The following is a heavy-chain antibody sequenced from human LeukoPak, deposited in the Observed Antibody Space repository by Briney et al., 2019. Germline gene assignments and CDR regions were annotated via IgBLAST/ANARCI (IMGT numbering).Heavy chain of an antibody. J-gene: IGHJ4*02. Sequence: GGSLRLPCAASGFTFSNYAMSWVRQAPGKGLEWVSGISGSGGSTYYADSVKGRFTISRDNSKNTLYLQMNSLRAEDTAVYYCAKVDSDYVWGTYRPFDYWGRGTLVTVSS. V-gene: IGHV3-23*01. CDR3: AKVDSDYVWGTYRPFDY. CDR1: GFTFSNYA. CDR2: ISGSGGST. D-gene: IGHD3-16*02.